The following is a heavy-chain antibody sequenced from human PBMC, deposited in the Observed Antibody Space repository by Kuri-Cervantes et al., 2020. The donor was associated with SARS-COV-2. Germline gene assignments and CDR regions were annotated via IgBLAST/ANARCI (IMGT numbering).Heavy chain of an antibody. D-gene: IGHD3-22*01. CDR2: IYYSGST. CDR3: ASQDDTSGFYYAYDY. Sequence: SETLSLTCTVSGGSISSYYWSWIRQPPGKGLEWIGYIYYSGSTNYNPSLKSRVTISGDTSKNQVSLKLSSVTAADTAVHYCASQDDTSGFYYAYDYWGQGTLVTVSS. CDR1: GGSISSYY. V-gene: IGHV4-59*08. J-gene: IGHJ4*02.